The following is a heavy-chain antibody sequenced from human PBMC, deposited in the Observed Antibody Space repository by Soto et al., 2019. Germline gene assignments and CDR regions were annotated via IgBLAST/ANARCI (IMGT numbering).Heavy chain of an antibody. CDR1: GYTFTSYG. D-gene: IGHD3-22*01. Sequence: GASVKVSCKASGYTFTSYGISWVRQAPGQGLEWMGWISAYNGNTNYAQKLQGRVTMTTDTSTSTAYMELRSLRSDDTAVYYCARGYTDTHYYDSSGYYGDYWGQGTLVTVSS. V-gene: IGHV1-18*01. CDR3: ARGYTDTHYYDSSGYYGDY. CDR2: ISAYNGNT. J-gene: IGHJ4*02.